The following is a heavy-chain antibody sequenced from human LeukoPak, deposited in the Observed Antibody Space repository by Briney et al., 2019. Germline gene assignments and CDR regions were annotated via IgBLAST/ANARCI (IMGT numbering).Heavy chain of an antibody. CDR1: GFTFSSYS. CDR3: ARDSITIFGVVTN. Sequence: PGGSLRLSCAASGFTFSSYSMNWVRQAPGKGLEWVSYISSSSSTIYYADSVKGRFTISRDNAKNSLYLQMNSLRAEDTAVYYCARDSITIFGVVTNWGRGTLVTVSS. V-gene: IGHV3-48*01. D-gene: IGHD3-3*01. CDR2: ISSSSSTI. J-gene: IGHJ4*02.